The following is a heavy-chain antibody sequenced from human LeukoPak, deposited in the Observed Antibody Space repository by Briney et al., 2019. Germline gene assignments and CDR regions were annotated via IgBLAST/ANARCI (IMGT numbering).Heavy chain of an antibody. CDR1: GGSISSYY. CDR2: IYYSGST. CDR3: ARRRGYSFDY. J-gene: IGHJ4*02. Sequence: SETLSLTCTVSGGSISSYYWSWIRQPPGKGLEWIGSIYYSGSTYYNPSLKSRVTISVDKSKNQFSLKLSSVTAADTAVYYCARRRGYSFDYWGQGTLVTVSS. V-gene: IGHV4-59*12. D-gene: IGHD5-18*01.